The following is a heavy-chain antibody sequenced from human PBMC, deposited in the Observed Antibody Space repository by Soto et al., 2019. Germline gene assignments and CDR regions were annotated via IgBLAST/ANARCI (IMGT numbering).Heavy chain of an antibody. D-gene: IGHD6-6*01. V-gene: IGHV1-2*02. J-gene: IGHJ5*02. CDR1: GYTFTGYY. Sequence: GASVKVSCKASGYTFTGYYMHWVRQAPGQGLEWMGWINPNSGGTNYAQKFQGRVTMTRDTSISTAYMELSRLRSDDTAAYYGARALSIAARLWWFDPWGQGTMVTVSS. CDR3: ARALSIAARLWWFDP. CDR2: INPNSGGT.